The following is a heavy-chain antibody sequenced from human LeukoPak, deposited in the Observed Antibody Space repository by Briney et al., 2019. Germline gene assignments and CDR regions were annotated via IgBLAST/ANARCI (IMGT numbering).Heavy chain of an antibody. Sequence: SETLSLTCTVSGGSISSYYWSWIRQPPGKGLEWIGYIYYSGSTNYNPSLKSRVTISVDTSKNQFSLKLSSVTAADTAVYYCARVSTVVPADAFDIWGQGTMVTVSS. CDR3: ARVSTVVPADAFDI. CDR2: IYYSGST. J-gene: IGHJ3*02. D-gene: IGHD4-23*01. CDR1: GGSISSYY. V-gene: IGHV4-59*08.